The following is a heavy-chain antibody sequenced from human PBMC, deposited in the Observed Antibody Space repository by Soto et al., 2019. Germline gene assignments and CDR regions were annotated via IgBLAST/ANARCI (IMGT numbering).Heavy chain of an antibody. CDR1: GGSINIGGYY. CDR3: ARVEYSSSSITMVRGVNFDY. J-gene: IGHJ4*02. Sequence: SETLSLTCTVSGGSINIGGYYWVWIRQPPGKGLEWIGEIYHSGSTNYNPSLKSRVTISVDKSKNQFSLKLSSVTAADTAVYYCARVEYSSSSITMVRGVNFDYWGQGTLVTVSS. V-gene: IGHV4-39*07. CDR2: IYHSGST. D-gene: IGHD3-10*01.